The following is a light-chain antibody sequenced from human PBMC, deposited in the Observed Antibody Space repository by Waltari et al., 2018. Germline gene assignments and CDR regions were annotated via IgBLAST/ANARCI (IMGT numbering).Light chain of an antibody. Sequence: QSVLTQPPSASGAPGQSVTISCSGSSSNIGSNAVYWYQQLPGTAPKLLIYYTDQRPSGVPDRFSGSQSGTSASLAITGLRSEDEADYYCAAWDNSLTSGLFGGGTRLTVL. CDR1: SSNIGSNA. CDR3: AAWDNSLTSGL. CDR2: YTD. V-gene: IGLV1-44*01. J-gene: IGLJ2*01.